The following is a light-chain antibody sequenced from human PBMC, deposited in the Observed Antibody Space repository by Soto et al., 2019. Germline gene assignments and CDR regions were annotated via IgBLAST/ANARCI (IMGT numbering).Light chain of an antibody. CDR2: DAS. V-gene: IGKV1-33*01. Sequence: DIQITLSPSSLSASVGDRVTISCQASQDIDNYLNWYQQKPGKAPNLLIYDASNLETGVPSRFSGGGSGTDFTFTITSLQPEDIATYYCQHYDHVQVTFGQGTRLEIK. CDR3: QHYDHVQVT. J-gene: IGKJ5*01. CDR1: QDIDNY.